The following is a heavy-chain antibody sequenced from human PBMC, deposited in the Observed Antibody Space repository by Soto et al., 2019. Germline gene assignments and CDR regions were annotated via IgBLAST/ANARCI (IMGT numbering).Heavy chain of an antibody. Sequence: SVKVSCKASGYTFTTYYIHWVRQAPGQGLEWMGFINPSGGSTSYAQKFQGRVTMTRDTSTSTVYMELNSLRSEDTAVYYCARNVNSGFDYWGQGTLVTVSS. J-gene: IGHJ4*02. CDR1: GYTFTTYY. D-gene: IGHD1-20*01. CDR3: ARNVNSGFDY. CDR2: INPSGGST. V-gene: IGHV1-46*01.